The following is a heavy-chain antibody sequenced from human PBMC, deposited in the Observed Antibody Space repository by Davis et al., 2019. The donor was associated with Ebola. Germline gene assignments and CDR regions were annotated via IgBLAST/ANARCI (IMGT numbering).Heavy chain of an antibody. CDR1: GYTFNNYG. V-gene: IGHV1-18*01. D-gene: IGHD3-3*01. CDR3: AREGYKYDFWSGYYEFDY. CDR2: ISGYNGNT. Sequence: ASVKVSCKASGYTFNNYGITWVRQAPGQGLEWMGWISGYNGNTKYAQKLQGRVSMTTDTSTNTAYMELRSLRSDDTAVYYCAREGYKYDFWSGYYEFDYWGQGTPVTVSS. J-gene: IGHJ4*02.